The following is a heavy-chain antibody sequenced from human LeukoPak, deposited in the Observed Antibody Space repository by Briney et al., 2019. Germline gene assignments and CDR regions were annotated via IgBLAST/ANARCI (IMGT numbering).Heavy chain of an antibody. CDR3: ARAPLWFGIPFDP. CDR1: GGSISSYY. V-gene: IGHV4-59*01. Sequence: SETLSLTCTVSGGSISSYYWSWIRQPPGKGLEWIGYIYYSGSTNYNPSPKSRVTISVDTSKNRFSLKLSSVTAADTAVYYCARAPLWFGIPFDPWGQGTLVTVSS. J-gene: IGHJ5*02. CDR2: IYYSGST. D-gene: IGHD3-10*01.